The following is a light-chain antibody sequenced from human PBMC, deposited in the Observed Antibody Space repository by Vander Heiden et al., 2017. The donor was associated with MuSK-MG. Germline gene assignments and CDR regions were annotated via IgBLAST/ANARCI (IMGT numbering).Light chain of an antibody. CDR1: SSDVGGYNY. CDR2: DVS. CDR3: CSYAGSYTSGVV. J-gene: IGLJ2*01. V-gene: IGLV2-11*01. Sequence: QSGRARPRSVSGAPGQTVTISCTGTSSDVGGYNYVSWYQQHPGKAPKLMIYDVSKRPSGVPDRFSGSKSGNTASLTISGLQAEDEADYYCCSYAGSYTSGVVFGGGTKLTVL.